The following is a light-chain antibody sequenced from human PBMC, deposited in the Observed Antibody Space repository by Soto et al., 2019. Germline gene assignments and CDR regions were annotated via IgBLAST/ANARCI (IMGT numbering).Light chain of an antibody. J-gene: IGKJ4*01. Sequence: ITQSPSSLSASVGDRVAITCQASRDITDYLNWYQQKPGKAPKLLIYDASKLETGVPSRFSGSGSGTDFTLTITSLQPEDIATYYCQQFDNVPLTFGGGTKVDIK. CDR3: QQFDNVPLT. V-gene: IGKV1-33*01. CDR2: DAS. CDR1: RDITDY.